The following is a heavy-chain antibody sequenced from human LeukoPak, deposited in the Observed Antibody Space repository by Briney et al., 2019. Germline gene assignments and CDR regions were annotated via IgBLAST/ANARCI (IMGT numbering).Heavy chain of an antibody. D-gene: IGHD6-6*01. J-gene: IGHJ6*03. CDR2: IYTSGST. CDR1: GGSISSYY. Sequence: SETLSLTCTVSGGSISSYYWSWIRQPAGKGLEWIGRIYTSGSTNYNPSLKSRVTMSVDTSKNQFSLKLSSVTAADTAVYYCARNPPTEYSSLEGYYYMDVWGKGTTVTVSS. CDR3: ARNPPTEYSSLEGYYYMDV. V-gene: IGHV4-4*07.